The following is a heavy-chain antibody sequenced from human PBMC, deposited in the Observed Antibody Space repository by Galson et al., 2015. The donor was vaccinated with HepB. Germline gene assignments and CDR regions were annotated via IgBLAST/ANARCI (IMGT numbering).Heavy chain of an antibody. V-gene: IGHV2-70*04. J-gene: IGHJ3*02. D-gene: IGHD3-16*01. CDR2: IDWDDDK. CDR3: ARMGYGGSAFDI. CDR1: GFSLSTSGMR. Sequence: ALVKPTQTLTLTCTFSGFSLSTSGMRVSWIRQPPGKALEWLARIDWDDDKFYSTSLKTRLTISKDTSKNQVVLTMTNMDPVDTATYYCARMGYGGSAFDIWGQGTMVTVSS.